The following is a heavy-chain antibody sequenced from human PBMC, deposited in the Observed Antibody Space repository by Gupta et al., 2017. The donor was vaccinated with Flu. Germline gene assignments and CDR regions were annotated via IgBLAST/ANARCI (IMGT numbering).Heavy chain of an antibody. Sequence: QVQLQESGPGLVKSSETLSLTCTVSGAFINSHYWSWIRQPAGKGLEWIGRIYGSGNIRYNLSLQTRGTMSVDMSKNQFSLKMTALTAADTAIDEGARMGLSGIEDGGDVWGQGTAGTVSS. J-gene: IGHJ6*02. D-gene: IGHD3-3*01. CDR3: ARMGLSGIEDGGDV. CDR1: GAFINSHY. CDR2: IYGSGNI. V-gene: IGHV4-4*07.